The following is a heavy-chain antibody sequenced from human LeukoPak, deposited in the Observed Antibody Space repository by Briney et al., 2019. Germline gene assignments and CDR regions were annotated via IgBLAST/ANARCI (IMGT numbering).Heavy chain of an antibody. J-gene: IGHJ4*02. CDR1: GFTFRDYD. Sequence: PGGSLRLSCAASGFTFRDYDMTWIRQAPGKGLEWVSSISSSSSYIYYADSVKGRFTISRDNAKNSLYLQMNSLRAEDTAVYYCARDLLSGWGSWGQGTLVTVSS. D-gene: IGHD6-19*01. CDR3: ARDLLSGWGS. V-gene: IGHV3-21*01. CDR2: ISSSSSYI.